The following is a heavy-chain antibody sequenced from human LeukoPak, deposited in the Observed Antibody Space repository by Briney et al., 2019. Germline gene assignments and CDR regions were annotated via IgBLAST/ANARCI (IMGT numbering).Heavy chain of an antibody. D-gene: IGHD3-22*01. CDR3: ARVPPDSSGYFGYYFDY. J-gene: IGHJ4*02. Sequence: PSETLSLTCAVSGGSISSSNWWSWVRQPPGKGLEWIGEIYHSGSTNYNPSLKSRVTISVDKSKNQFSLKLSSVTAADTAVYYCARVPPDSSGYFGYYFDYWGQGTLVTVSS. V-gene: IGHV4-4*02. CDR1: GGSISSSNW. CDR2: IYHSGST.